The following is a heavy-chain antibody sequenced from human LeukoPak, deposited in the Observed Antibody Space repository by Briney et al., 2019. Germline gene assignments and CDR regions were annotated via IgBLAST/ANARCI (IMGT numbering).Heavy chain of an antibody. V-gene: IGHV3-20*04. CDR2: INWNGGST. CDR3: AREGGVVVVVTPTAVAFDI. Sequence: GGSLRLSCAASGFTFDDYGMSWVRQAPGKGLEWVSGINWNGGSTGYADSVKGRFTISRDNAKNSLYLQMNSLRAEDTALYYCAREGGVVVVVTPTAVAFDIWGQGTMVTVSS. CDR1: GFTFDDYG. D-gene: IGHD2-15*01. J-gene: IGHJ3*02.